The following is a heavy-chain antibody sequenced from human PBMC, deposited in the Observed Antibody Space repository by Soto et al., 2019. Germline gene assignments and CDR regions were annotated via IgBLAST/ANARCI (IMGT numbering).Heavy chain of an antibody. J-gene: IGHJ6*02. CDR1: GGSISSYY. D-gene: IGHD1-26*01. Sequence: PSETLSLTCTVSGGSISSYYWSWIRQPPGKGLEWIGYIYYSGSTNYNPSLKSRVTISVDTSKNQFSLKLSSVTAADTAVYYCARENSGSYYHYGMDVWGQGTTVTVSS. CDR3: ARENSGSYYHYGMDV. V-gene: IGHV4-59*01. CDR2: IYYSGST.